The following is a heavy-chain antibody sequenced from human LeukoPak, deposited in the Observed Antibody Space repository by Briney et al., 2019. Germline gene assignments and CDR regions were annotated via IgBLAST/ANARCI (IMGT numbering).Heavy chain of an antibody. CDR2: ITTSSTYI. V-gene: IGHV3-21*01. CDR3: ARDPYSGSYGDYYYYYMDV. D-gene: IGHD1-26*01. J-gene: IGHJ6*03. Sequence: NPGGSLRLSCAASGFSFSTYNMNWVRQAPGKGLEWVSSITTSSTYIYYADSVKGRLTISRDNAKNSLYLQMNSLRAEDTAVYYCARDPYSGSYGDYYYYYMDVWGKGTTVTISS. CDR1: GFSFSTYN.